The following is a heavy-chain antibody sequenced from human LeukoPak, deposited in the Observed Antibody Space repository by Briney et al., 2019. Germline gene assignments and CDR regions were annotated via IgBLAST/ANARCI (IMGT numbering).Heavy chain of an antibody. V-gene: IGHV3-11*01. CDR3: VRSGILTGYFAY. J-gene: IGHJ4*02. CDR2: ISSSGSTK. D-gene: IGHD3-9*01. Sequence: GGSLRLSCAASGFTFSDYYMSWIRQAPGRGLEWVSYISSSGSTKYYADSVKGRFTISRDNAKNSLFLQMNSLRAEDTALYYCVRSGILTGYFAYWGQETLVTVSS. CDR1: GFTFSDYY.